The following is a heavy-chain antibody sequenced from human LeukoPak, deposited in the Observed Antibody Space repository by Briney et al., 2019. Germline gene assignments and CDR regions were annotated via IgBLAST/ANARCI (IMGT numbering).Heavy chain of an antibody. Sequence: NAGGSLRLSCAASGFTFRNAWMSCVRQAPGKGLEWVGLIKSKTDGGTTDYAAPVKGRFTISRDDSKNTLYLQMNSLKTEDTAVYYCTTVTIKVYWGQGTLVTVSS. CDR1: GFTFRNAW. J-gene: IGHJ4*02. V-gene: IGHV3-15*01. CDR2: IKSKTDGGTT. CDR3: TTVTIKVY. D-gene: IGHD1-1*01.